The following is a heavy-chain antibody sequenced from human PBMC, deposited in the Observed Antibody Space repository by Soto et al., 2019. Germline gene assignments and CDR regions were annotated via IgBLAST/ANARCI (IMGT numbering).Heavy chain of an antibody. D-gene: IGHD2-2*01. J-gene: IGHJ6*02. CDR2: FDPEDGET. CDR1: GYTLTELS. V-gene: IGHV1-24*01. Sequence: ASVKVSCKVSGYTLTELSMHWVRQAPGKGLEWMGGFDPEDGETIYAQKFQGRVTITRDTSATTAYMELSSLGSEDSAVFYCARTGCSSTSCYNYYYYGMDVWGQGTTVTVSS. CDR3: ARTGCSSTSCYNYYYYGMDV.